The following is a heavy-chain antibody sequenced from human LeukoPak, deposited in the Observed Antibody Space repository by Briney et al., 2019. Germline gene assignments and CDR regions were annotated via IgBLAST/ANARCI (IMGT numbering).Heavy chain of an antibody. CDR3: ARDGLSIAAAVQKPQKNYYYYYMDV. CDR2: INWNGGST. J-gene: IGHJ6*03. Sequence: GGSLRLSCAASGFTFDDYGMSWVRQAPGKGLEWVSGINWNGGSTGYADSVKGRFTISRDNAKNSLYLQMNSLRAEDTALYYCARDGLSIAAAVQKPQKNYYYYYMDVWGKGTTVTVSS. CDR1: GFTFDDYG. V-gene: IGHV3-20*04. D-gene: IGHD6-13*01.